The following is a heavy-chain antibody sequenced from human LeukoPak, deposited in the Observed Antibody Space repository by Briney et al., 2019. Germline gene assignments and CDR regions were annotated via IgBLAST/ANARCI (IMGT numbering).Heavy chain of an antibody. D-gene: IGHD1-14*01. V-gene: IGHV3-53*01. J-gene: IGHJ4*02. CDR2: LYSDGNT. CDR3: ARGVEPLAANTLAY. Sequence: GGSLRLSCAASGFTVITNDMTWVRQALGKGLEWVSVLYSDGNTEYADSVQGRFTISRDNSKNTLYLEMNSLSPDDTAVYYCARGVEPLAANTLAYWGQGTLVTVSS. CDR1: GFTVITND.